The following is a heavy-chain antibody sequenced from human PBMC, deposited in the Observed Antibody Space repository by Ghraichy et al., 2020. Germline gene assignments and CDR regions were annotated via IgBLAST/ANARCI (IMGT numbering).Heavy chain of an antibody. V-gene: IGHV3-21*01. D-gene: IGHD6-6*01. CDR1: GFTFSSYS. Sequence: GGSLRLSCAASGFTFSSYSMNWVRQAPGKGLEWVSLISSSSSYIYYADSVKGRFTISRDNAKNSLYLQMNSLRAEDTAVYYCAPISSSSRNFDYWGQGTLVTVSS. CDR3: APISSSSRNFDY. CDR2: ISSSSSYI. J-gene: IGHJ4*02.